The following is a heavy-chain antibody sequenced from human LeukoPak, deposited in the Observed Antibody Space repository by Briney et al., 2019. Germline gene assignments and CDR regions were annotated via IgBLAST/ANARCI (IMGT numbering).Heavy chain of an antibody. J-gene: IGHJ4*02. CDR3: ARLNVLNNSVLHHFDR. D-gene: IGHD1/OR15-1a*01. Sequence: SETLSLTCTVSGVSISDYYWSWIRQPPGKGLEWIAYINYSGNTDYNPSLKSRVTISVDTSKNHFSLKLNSVTAADTAVYYCARLNVLNNSVLHHFDRWGQRTLVTVSS. CDR2: INYSGNT. CDR1: GVSISDYY. V-gene: IGHV4-59*08.